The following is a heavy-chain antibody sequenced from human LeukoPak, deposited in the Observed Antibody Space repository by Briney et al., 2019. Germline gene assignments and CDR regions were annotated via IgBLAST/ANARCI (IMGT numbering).Heavy chain of an antibody. CDR2: ISSSSSYI. CDR1: GFTFNSYS. V-gene: IGHV3-21*01. CDR3: ARDLYCSSTSCYTYYYYGMDV. J-gene: IGHJ6*02. Sequence: GGSLRLSCAASGFTFNSYSMNWVRQAPGKGLEWVSSISSSSSYIYYADSVKGRFTISRDNAKNSLYLQMNSLRAEDTAVYYCARDLYCSSTSCYTYYYYGMDVWGQGTTVTVS. D-gene: IGHD2-2*02.